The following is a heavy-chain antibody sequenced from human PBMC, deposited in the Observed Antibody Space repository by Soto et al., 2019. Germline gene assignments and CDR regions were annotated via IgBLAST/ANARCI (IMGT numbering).Heavy chain of an antibody. Sequence: SETLSLTCTVSGGSINNSYCSWIRQPAGKGLEWIGRIYSSGTTDYNPSLKSRVTMSVDTSKTQCFLKLNSVTAADMAVYYCARAIRGAWFDPWGQGALVTVSS. CDR3: ARAIRGAWFDP. J-gene: IGHJ5*02. CDR2: IYSSGTT. D-gene: IGHD1-26*01. CDR1: GGSINNSY. V-gene: IGHV4-4*07.